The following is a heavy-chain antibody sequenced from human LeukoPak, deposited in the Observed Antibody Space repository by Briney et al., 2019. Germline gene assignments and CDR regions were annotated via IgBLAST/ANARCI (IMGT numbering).Heavy chain of an antibody. V-gene: IGHV4-4*07. D-gene: IGHD3-10*01. CDR2: IYTSGST. CDR3: AKSNGYGLVDI. Sequence: PSETLSLTCTVSGGSISSYYWSWIRQPAGKGLEWIGRIYTSGSTNYNPSLKSRVTTSVDTSKNQFSLELSSVTAADTAVYYCAKSNGYGLVDIWGQGTMVTVSS. J-gene: IGHJ3*02. CDR1: GGSISSYY.